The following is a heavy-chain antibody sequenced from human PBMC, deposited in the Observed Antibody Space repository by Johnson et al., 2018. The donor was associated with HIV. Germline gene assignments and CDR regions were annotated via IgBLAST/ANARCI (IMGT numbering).Heavy chain of an antibody. CDR2: ISYDGSNR. D-gene: IGHD7-27*01. V-gene: IGHV3-30*04. CDR3: ARDHLTGNYAFDI. Sequence: QVLLVESGGGVVQPGRSLRLSCAASAFTFSSYAMQRVRQAPGKGLEWVAVISYDGSNRYYADSVKGRFTISRDNSKNTLYLQMNSLRAEDTALYYCARDHLTGNYAFDIWGQGTMVTVSS. CDR1: AFTFSSYA. J-gene: IGHJ3*02.